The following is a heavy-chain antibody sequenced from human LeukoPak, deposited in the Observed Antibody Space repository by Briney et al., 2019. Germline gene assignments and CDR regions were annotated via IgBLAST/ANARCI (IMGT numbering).Heavy chain of an antibody. D-gene: IGHD6-13*01. Sequence: GGSLRLSCAASGFTVSSNYMSWVRQAPGKGLEWVPRINTDGSSTSYADSVKGRFTISRDNAKNTLYLQMNSLRAEDTAVYYCARESGIAAALDLWGQGTLVTVSS. J-gene: IGHJ5*02. CDR3: ARESGIAAALDL. V-gene: IGHV3-74*01. CDR1: GFTVSSNY. CDR2: INTDGSST.